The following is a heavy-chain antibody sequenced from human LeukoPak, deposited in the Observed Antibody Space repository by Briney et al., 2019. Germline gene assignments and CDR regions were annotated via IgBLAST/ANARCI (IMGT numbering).Heavy chain of an antibody. D-gene: IGHD4-17*01. CDR1: GYTFSDYF. Sequence: ASVKVSCKASGYTFSDYFMHWVRQAPGQGLEWMGWINPKTGGTTYAQNFQGRVTMTRDMSITTAYMDLSRLRSGDTAVYYCTRAFEYGWFDPRGQGTLVIVSS. CDR3: TRAFEYGWFDP. CDR2: INPKTGGT. V-gene: IGHV1-2*02. J-gene: IGHJ5*02.